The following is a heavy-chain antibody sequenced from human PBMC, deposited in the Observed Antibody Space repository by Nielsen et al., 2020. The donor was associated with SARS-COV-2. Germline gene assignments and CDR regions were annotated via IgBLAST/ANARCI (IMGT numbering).Heavy chain of an antibody. V-gene: IGHV1-69*04. J-gene: IGHJ5*02. D-gene: IGHD6-13*01. Sequence: SVKVSCMASGYTFTSYGISWVRQAPGQGLEWMGRIIPILGIANYAQKFQGRVTITADKSTSTAYMELSSLRSEDTAVYYCARDPSRRIAAAENWFDPWGQGTLVTVSS. CDR3: ARDPSRRIAAAENWFDP. CDR1: GYTFTSYG. CDR2: IIPILGIA.